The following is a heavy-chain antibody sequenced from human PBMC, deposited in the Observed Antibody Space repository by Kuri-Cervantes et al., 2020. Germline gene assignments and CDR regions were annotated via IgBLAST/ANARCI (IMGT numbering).Heavy chain of an antibody. CDR3: ARARSGWSIHYYYYYMDV. V-gene: IGHV3-30*02. CDR2: IRYDGSNK. D-gene: IGHD6-19*01. Sequence: GESLKISCAASGFTFSSYGMHWVRQAPGKGLEWVAFIRYDGSNKYYADSVKGRFTISRDNSKNTLYLQMNSLRAEDTAVYYCARARSGWSIHYYYYYMDVWGKGTTVTVSS. CDR1: GFTFSSYG. J-gene: IGHJ6*03.